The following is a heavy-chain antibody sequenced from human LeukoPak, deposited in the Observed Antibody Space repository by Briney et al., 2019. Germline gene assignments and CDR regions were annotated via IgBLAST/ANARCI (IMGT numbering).Heavy chain of an antibody. CDR3: ATPIAVAGDLDS. V-gene: IGHV1-69*06. CDR1: GATFISYA. Sequence: GASVKVSCKASGATFISYAMSWVRQAPGQGLEWMGGIIPIFGTANYAQKFQGRVTITADKSTSTAYMEVNSLRAEDTAVYYCATPIAVAGDLDSWGQGTLVTVSS. CDR2: IIPIFGTA. J-gene: IGHJ4*02. D-gene: IGHD6-19*01.